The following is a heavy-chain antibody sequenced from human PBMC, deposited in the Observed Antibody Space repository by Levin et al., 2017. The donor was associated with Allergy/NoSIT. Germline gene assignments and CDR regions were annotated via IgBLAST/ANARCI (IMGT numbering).Heavy chain of an antibody. D-gene: IGHD2-2*01. CDR1: GGSISSYY. J-gene: IGHJ5*02. CDR3: ARSAHVTVIPAAIFAFDP. V-gene: IGHV4-59*08. Sequence: ASQTLSLTCTVSGGSISSYYWSWIRQSPGERPEWIGYIHYTGYTNYSPSLKSRVTISLDTSKNQFSLKLTSVTAADTAVYSCARSAHVTVIPAAIFAFDPWGQGILVTVSS. CDR2: IHYTGYT.